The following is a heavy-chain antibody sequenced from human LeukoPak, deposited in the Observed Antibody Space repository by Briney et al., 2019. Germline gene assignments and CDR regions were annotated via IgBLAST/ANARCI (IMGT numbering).Heavy chain of an antibody. J-gene: IGHJ4*02. V-gene: IGHV1-2*02. CDR2: INPNRGGT. Sequence: GASVRVSCKASGYTFTGYYTHWVRQAPGQGLEWMGWINPNRGGTNYAQKFQGRVTMTRDTSISTAYMELSRLRSDDTAVYYCARDVRAVAGHFDYWGQGTLVTVSS. CDR1: GYTFTGYY. CDR3: ARDVRAVAGHFDY. D-gene: IGHD6-19*01.